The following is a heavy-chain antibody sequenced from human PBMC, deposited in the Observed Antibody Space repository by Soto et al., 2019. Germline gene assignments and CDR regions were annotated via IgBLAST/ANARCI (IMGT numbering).Heavy chain of an antibody. J-gene: IGHJ4*02. CDR1: GGSVSGGAFY. V-gene: IGHV4-61*08. D-gene: IGHD6-13*01. Sequence: QVQLQESGPGRVRPSETLSLTCTVSGGSVSGGAFYWSWIRQPPGKGLEWIGYIYYTGRASYNPSLKSRVSISIDASKNQFARNLTSVTAADTAIYYWARDSTAFLFDYWGQGALVTVSS. CDR3: ARDSTAFLFDY. CDR2: IYYTGRA.